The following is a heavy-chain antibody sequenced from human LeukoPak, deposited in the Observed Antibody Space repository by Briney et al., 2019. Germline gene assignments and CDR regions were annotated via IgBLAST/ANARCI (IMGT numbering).Heavy chain of an antibody. V-gene: IGHV1-69*04. Sequence: ASVKVSCKASGGTFSSYAISWVRQAPGQGLEWMGRIIPILGIANYAQKFQGRVTITADKSTSTAYMELSSLRSEDTAVYYCARESAPIYYDTTALGSWGQGTMVTVSS. CDR3: ARESAPIYYDTTALGS. J-gene: IGHJ3*01. D-gene: IGHD3-22*01. CDR2: IIPILGIA. CDR1: GGTFSSYA.